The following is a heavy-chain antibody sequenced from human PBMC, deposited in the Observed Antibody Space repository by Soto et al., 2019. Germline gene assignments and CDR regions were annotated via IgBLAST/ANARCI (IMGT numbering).Heavy chain of an antibody. Sequence: SGPTLVNPTQTLTLTCTFSGFSLSTSGMCVSWIRQPPGKALEWLARIDWDDDKYYSTSLKTRLTISKDTSKNQVVLTMTNMDPVDTATYYCAHRRGSGWYTRIMYGMDVWGQGTTVTVSS. CDR3: AHRRGSGWYTRIMYGMDV. J-gene: IGHJ6*02. CDR2: IDWDDDK. V-gene: IGHV2-70*12. D-gene: IGHD6-19*01. CDR1: GFSLSTSGMC.